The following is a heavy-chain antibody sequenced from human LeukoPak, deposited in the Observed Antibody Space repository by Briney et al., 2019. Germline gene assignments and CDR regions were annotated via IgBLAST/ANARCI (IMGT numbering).Heavy chain of an antibody. D-gene: IGHD2/OR15-2a*01. CDR1: GYTFTSYG. CDR2: ISAYDDKR. V-gene: IGHV1-18*01. Sequence: GASVKVSCKASGYTFTSYGISWARQAPGQGLEWMGWISAYDDKRNSVQRFQDRITMTTDTSTSTSCLELRNLRSDDTAVYYCARVLVKTRGNYFHDDYWGQGTLVTVSS. CDR3: ARVLVKTRGNYFHDDY. J-gene: IGHJ4*02.